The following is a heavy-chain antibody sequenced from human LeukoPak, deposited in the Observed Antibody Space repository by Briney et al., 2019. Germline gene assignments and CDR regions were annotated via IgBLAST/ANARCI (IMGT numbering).Heavy chain of an antibody. CDR3: AKHPRVAPGAFDI. CDR1: GFTFDDYA. CDR2: ISWNSGSI. Sequence: LPGGSLRLSCAASGFTFDDYAMHWVRQAPGKGLEWVSGISWNSGSIGYADSVKGRFTISRDNAKNSLYLQMNSLRAEDTALYYCAKHPRVAPGAFDIWGQGTMVTVSS. J-gene: IGHJ3*02. V-gene: IGHV3-9*01. D-gene: IGHD3-3*01.